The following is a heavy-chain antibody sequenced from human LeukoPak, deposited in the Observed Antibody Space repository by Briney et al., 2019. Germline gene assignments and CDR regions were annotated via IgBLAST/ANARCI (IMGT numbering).Heavy chain of an antibody. CDR3: ARATRARYFDY. V-gene: IGHV4-30-2*01. CDR2: IYHSGST. J-gene: IGHJ4*02. CDR1: GGSISSGGYS. Sequence: SETLSLTCAVSGGSISSGGYSWSWIRQPPGKGLEWIGYIYHSGSTYYNPSLKSRVTISVDRSKNQLSLKLSSVTAADTAVYYCARATRARYFDYWGQGTLVTVSS.